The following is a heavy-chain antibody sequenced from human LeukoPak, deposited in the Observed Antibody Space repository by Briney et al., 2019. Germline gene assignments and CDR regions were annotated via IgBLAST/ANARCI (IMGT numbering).Heavy chain of an antibody. CDR3: ARGRSITIFGVVRAGAWFDP. J-gene: IGHJ5*02. CDR1: GGSFSGYY. D-gene: IGHD3-3*01. V-gene: IGHV4-34*01. Sequence: PSETLSFTCAVYGGSFSGYYWSWIRQPPGKGLEWIGEINHSGSTNYNPSLKSRVTISVDTSKNQFSLKLSSVTAADTAVYYCARGRSITIFGVVRAGAWFDPWGQGTLVTVSS. CDR2: INHSGST.